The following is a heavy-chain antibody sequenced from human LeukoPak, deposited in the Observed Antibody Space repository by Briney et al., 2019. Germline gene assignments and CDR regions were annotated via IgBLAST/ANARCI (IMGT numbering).Heavy chain of an antibody. Sequence: GESLKISCKGSGYSFTSYWISWVRQMPGKGLEWMGRIDPSDSYTNYSPSFQGHVTISADKSISTAYLQWSSLKASGTAMYYCAGHGGLLWFGELLTSGWFDPWGQGTLVTVSS. D-gene: IGHD3-10*01. CDR1: GYSFTSYW. J-gene: IGHJ5*02. CDR2: IDPSDSYT. CDR3: AGHGGLLWFGELLTSGWFDP. V-gene: IGHV5-10-1*01.